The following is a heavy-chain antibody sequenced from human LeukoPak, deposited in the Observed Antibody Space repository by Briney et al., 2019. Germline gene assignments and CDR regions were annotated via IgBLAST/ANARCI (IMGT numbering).Heavy chain of an antibody. J-gene: IGHJ4*02. CDR3: ATNHRGYDLYYFDY. CDR2: IKQDGSEK. Sequence: GGSLRLSCAASGFTFSSYWMSWVRQAPGKGLEWVANIKQDGSEKYYVDSVKGRFTISRDNAKNSLYLQMNSLRAEDTAVYYCATNHRGYDLYYFDYWGQGTLVTVSS. D-gene: IGHD5-12*01. CDR1: GFTFSSYW. V-gene: IGHV3-7*03.